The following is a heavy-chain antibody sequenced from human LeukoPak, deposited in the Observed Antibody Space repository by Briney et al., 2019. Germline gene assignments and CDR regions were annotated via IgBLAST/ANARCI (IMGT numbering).Heavy chain of an antibody. Sequence: PGGSLRLSCSASGFTFSSYAMHWVRQAPGKGLEYVSAISSNGGSTYYADSVKGRFTISRDNSKNTLYLQMSSLRAEDTAVYYCVKTGIAVAGTQWGQGTLVTVSS. CDR3: VKTGIAVAGTQ. V-gene: IGHV3-64D*06. CDR1: GFTFSSYA. CDR2: ISSNGGST. D-gene: IGHD6-19*01. J-gene: IGHJ4*02.